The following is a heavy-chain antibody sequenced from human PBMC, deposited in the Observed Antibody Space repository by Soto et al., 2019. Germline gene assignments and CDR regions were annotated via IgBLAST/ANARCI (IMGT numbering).Heavy chain of an antibody. CDR1: GGSISSGGYY. V-gene: IGHV4-31*03. CDR2: IYYSGST. J-gene: IGHJ5*02. Sequence: QVQLQESGPGLVKPSQTLSLTCTVSGGSISSGGYYWSWIRQHPGKGLEWIGYIYYSGSTYYNPSFKGGXTXSXXTSKNQFSLKLSSVTAADTAVYYCARVGGINWFDPWGQGTLVTVSS. CDR3: ARVGGINWFDP. D-gene: IGHD1-20*01.